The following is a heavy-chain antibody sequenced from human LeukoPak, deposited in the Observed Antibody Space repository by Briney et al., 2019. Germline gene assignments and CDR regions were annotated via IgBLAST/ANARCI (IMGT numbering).Heavy chain of an antibody. CDR1: GGSISSGDYF. CDR3: TRAYWIGFHFDS. Sequence: SETLSLTCSVSGGSISSGDYFWTGIRQPPGKGLEYIGYIYYSGTTYYNPSLKSRITMSVDMSANQFSLRLTSVSAADTAVYYCTRAYWIGFHFDSWGQGILVSVSS. V-gene: IGHV4-30-4*01. J-gene: IGHJ4*02. CDR2: IYYSGTT. D-gene: IGHD3-3*01.